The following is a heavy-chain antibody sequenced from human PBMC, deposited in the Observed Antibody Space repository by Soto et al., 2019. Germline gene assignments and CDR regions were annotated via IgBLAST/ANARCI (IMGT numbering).Heavy chain of an antibody. Sequence: QVQLQQWGAGLLKPSETLSLTCAVYGGSFSGYYWSWIRQPPGKGLEWIGEINHSGSTNYNPSLKSRVTISVDTSKNQCSLKLSSVTAADTAVYYCATTMVREGVYWGQGTLVTVSS. V-gene: IGHV4-34*01. CDR2: INHSGST. J-gene: IGHJ4*02. CDR3: ATTMVREGVY. CDR1: GGSFSGYY. D-gene: IGHD3-10*01.